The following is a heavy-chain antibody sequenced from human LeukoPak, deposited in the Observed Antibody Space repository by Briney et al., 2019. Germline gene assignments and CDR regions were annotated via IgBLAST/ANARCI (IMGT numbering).Heavy chain of an antibody. J-gene: IGHJ4*02. CDR2: ISYDGTNN. CDR1: GFTFSSYW. D-gene: IGHD6-19*01. V-gene: IGHV3-30-3*01. Sequence: GGSLRLSCAASGFTFSSYWMSWVRQAPGKGLEWVAFISYDGTNNYYADSVKGRFTISRDNSKKTMYLQMNGLRGEDTAVYYCAREGSGWQFDYWGQGTLVTVSS. CDR3: AREGSGWQFDY.